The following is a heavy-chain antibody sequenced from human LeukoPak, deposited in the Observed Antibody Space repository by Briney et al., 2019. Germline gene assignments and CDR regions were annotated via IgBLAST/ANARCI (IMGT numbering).Heavy chain of an antibody. CDR2: ISYDGSNK. CDR3: AKETGSSGWFDY. CDR1: GFTFSSYG. D-gene: IGHD6-19*01. Sequence: GGSLRLPCAASGFTFSSYGMHWVRQAPGKGLEWVAVISYDGSNKYYADSVKGRFTISRDNSKNTLYLQMNSLRAEDTAVYYCAKETGSSGWFDYWGQGTLVTVSS. J-gene: IGHJ4*02. V-gene: IGHV3-30*18.